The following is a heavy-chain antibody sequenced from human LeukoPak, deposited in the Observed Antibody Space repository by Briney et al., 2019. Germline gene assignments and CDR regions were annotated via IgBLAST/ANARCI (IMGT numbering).Heavy chain of an antibody. D-gene: IGHD3-10*01. CDR2: ISAYNGNT. V-gene: IGHV1-18*01. CDR1: GYTFTSYG. J-gene: IGHJ4*02. Sequence: GASVKVSCKASGYTFTSYGISWVRQAPRQGLEWMGWISAYNGNTNYAQKLQGRVTMTTDTSTSTAYMELRSLRSDDTAVYYCAREGGSGSYYIFLDYWGQGTLVTVSS. CDR3: AREGGSGSYYIFLDY.